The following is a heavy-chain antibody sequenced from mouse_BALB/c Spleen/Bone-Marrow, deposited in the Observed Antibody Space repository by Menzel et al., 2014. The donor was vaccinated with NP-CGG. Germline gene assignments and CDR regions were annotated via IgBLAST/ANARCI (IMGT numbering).Heavy chain of an antibody. V-gene: IGHV14-3*02. Sequence: VHLQQPGAELVKPGASVKLPCTASGFNIKDTYMHWVKQRPEQGLEWIGRIDPANGNTKYDPKFQGKATITADTSSNTAYLQLSSLTSEDTAVYYCARAGRGRYFDVWGAGTTVTVSS. CDR3: ARAGRGRYFDV. CDR1: GFNIKDTY. J-gene: IGHJ1*01. D-gene: IGHD4-1*01. CDR2: IDPANGNT.